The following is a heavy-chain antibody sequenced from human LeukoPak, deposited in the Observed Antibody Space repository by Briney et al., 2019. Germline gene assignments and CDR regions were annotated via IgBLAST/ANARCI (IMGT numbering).Heavy chain of an antibody. CDR2: IIPIFGTA. Sequence: GASVKVSCKASGGTFSSYAISWVRQAPGQGLEWMGRIIPIFGTANYAQKFQGRVTITTDESTSTAYMELSSLRSEDTAVYYCARDSKAAADFDYWGQGTLVTVSS. CDR3: ARDSKAAADFDY. D-gene: IGHD6-13*01. J-gene: IGHJ4*02. V-gene: IGHV1-69*05. CDR1: GGTFSSYA.